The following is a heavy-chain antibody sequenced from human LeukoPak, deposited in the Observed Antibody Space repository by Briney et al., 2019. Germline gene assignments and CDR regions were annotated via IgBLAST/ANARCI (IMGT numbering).Heavy chain of an antibody. CDR3: ARAGAYHLDN. J-gene: IGHJ4*02. Sequence: PGGSLRLSCAASGVTFSDDWRNWVRQAPGKGLVWVSIINTDTRGTYYADSVKGRFTISRDNAKNTLYLQMNSLRAEDTAVYYCARAGAYHLDNWGQGTLVTVSS. CDR2: INTDTRGT. CDR1: GVTFSDDW. V-gene: IGHV3-74*01. D-gene: IGHD3-16*01.